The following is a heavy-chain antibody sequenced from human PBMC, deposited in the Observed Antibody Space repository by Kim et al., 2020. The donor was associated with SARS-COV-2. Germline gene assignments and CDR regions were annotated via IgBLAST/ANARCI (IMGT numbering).Heavy chain of an antibody. CDR1: GGSITSGGYY. D-gene: IGHD2-15*01. CDR2: IYYSGST. J-gene: IGHJ5*02. Sequence: SETLSLTCIVSGGSITSGGYYWTWIRQYPGKGLEWIGYIYYSGSTYYNPSLKSRVIMSVDTSKNQFSLNLTSVTAADTAVYFCARTSRYCSGGSCPWGNWFDPWGQCTLVTVSS. V-gene: IGHV4-31*03. CDR3: ARTSRYCSGGSCPWGNWFDP.